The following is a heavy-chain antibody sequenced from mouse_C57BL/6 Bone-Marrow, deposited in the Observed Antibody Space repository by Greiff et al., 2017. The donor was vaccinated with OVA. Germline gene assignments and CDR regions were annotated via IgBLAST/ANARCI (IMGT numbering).Heavy chain of an antibody. V-gene: IGHV5-17*01. CDR3: ARELRLRGGDFDY. Sequence: EVKLMESGGGLVKPGGSLKLSCAASGFTFSDYGMHWVRQAPEKGLEWVAYISSGSSTIHYADTVKGRFTISRDNAKNTLFLQMTSLRSEDTAMYYCARELRLRGGDFDYWGQGTTLTVSS. J-gene: IGHJ2*01. CDR1: GFTFSDYG. D-gene: IGHD3-2*02. CDR2: ISSGSSTI.